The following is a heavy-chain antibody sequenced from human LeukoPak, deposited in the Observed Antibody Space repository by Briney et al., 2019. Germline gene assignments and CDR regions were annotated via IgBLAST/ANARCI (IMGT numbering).Heavy chain of an antibody. CDR1: GFTFSSYA. Sequence: GGSLRLSCAASGFTFSSYAMSWVRQAPGKGLEWVSAISGNGGSTYYADSVKGRFTISRDNSKNTLYLQMNSLRAEDTAVYYCAKGAREYSGYDGYFDYWGHGTLVTVSS. CDR2: ISGNGGST. CDR3: AKGAREYSGYDGYFDY. V-gene: IGHV3-23*01. D-gene: IGHD5-12*01. J-gene: IGHJ4*01.